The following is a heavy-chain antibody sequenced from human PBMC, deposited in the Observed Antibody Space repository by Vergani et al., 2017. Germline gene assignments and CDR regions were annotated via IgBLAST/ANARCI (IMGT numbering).Heavy chain of an antibody. CDR2: IYTSGST. CDR3: ARWVRAQDTYYYYYGRDV. CDR1: GGSLSSYY. Sequence: QVQLPESGPGLVKPSETLSLPCTVSGGSLSSYYWSWIRQPAGKGLEWIGRIYTSGSTNYNPSRKSRVTMSVDTSKNQFSLKLSSVTAADTAEYYCARWVRAQDTYYYYYGRDVWGQGSTVTVSS. J-gene: IGHJ6*02. D-gene: IGHD1-1*01. V-gene: IGHV4-4*07.